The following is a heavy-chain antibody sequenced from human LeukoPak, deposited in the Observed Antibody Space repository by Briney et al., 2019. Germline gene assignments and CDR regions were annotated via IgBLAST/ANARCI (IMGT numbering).Heavy chain of an antibody. Sequence: GGSLRLSCAASGFTFSSYGMHWVRQAPGKGLEWVAVISYDGSNKYYADSVKGRFTISRNNSKNTLYLQMNSLRAEDTAVYYCAKDLVVTERYYYYGMDVWGQGTTVTVSS. CDR3: AKDLVVTERYYYYGMDV. CDR1: GFTFSSYG. J-gene: IGHJ6*02. V-gene: IGHV3-30*18. CDR2: ISYDGSNK. D-gene: IGHD4-23*01.